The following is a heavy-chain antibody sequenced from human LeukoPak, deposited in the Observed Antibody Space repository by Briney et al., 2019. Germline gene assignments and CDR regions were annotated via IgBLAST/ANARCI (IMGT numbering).Heavy chain of an antibody. V-gene: IGHV3-30*04. J-gene: IGHJ3*02. Sequence: PGGSLRLSCAASGFTFSSYAMHWVRQAPGKGLEWVAVISYDGSNKYYADSVKGRFTISRDNSKNTLYLQMNSLRAEDTAVYYCAKGPTVSGSDAFDIWGQGTMVTVSS. CDR3: AKGPTVSGSDAFDI. D-gene: IGHD3-16*01. CDR1: GFTFSSYA. CDR2: ISYDGSNK.